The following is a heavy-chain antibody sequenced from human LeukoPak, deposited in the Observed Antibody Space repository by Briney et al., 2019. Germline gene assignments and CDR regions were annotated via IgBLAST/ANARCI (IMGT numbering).Heavy chain of an antibody. D-gene: IGHD2-2*01. CDR2: INPNSGGT. V-gene: IGHV1-2*04. CDR3: ARGGELTSFCDALDI. Sequence: ASVKVSCKASGYTFTGYYMHWVRQAPGQGLEWMGWINPNSGGTNYAQKFQGWVTMTRDTSISTAYMELSRLRSDDTAVYYCARGGELTSFCDALDIWGQGTMVTVSS. J-gene: IGHJ3*02. CDR1: GYTFTGYY.